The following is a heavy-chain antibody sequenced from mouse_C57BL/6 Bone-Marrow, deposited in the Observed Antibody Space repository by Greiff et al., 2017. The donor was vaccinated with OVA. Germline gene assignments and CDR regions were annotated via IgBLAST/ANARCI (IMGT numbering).Heavy chain of an antibody. CDR2: ISNLAYSI. CDR1: GFTFSDYG. J-gene: IGHJ1*03. D-gene: IGHD1-3*01. V-gene: IGHV5-15*04. CDR3: ARHEVGGYFDV. Sequence: EVMLVESGGGLVQPGGSLKLSCAASGFTFSDYGMAWVRQAPRKGTEWVAFISNLAYSIYYADTVTGRFTISRENAKHTLYLEMSSLRSEDTAMYYCARHEVGGYFDVWGTGTTVTVSS.